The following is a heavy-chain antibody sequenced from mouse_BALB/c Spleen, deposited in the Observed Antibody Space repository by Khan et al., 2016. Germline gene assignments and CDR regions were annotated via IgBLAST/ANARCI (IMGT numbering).Heavy chain of an antibody. D-gene: IGHD2-1*01. Sequence: QVQLQQSGAELARPGASVKLSCKASGYTFTSYWMQWVKQRPGQGLQWIGTIYPGDGDTRYTQKFKGKATLTADKSSSTAYMQLSSLASEDSAVYYCAREGYGNYVFAYWGQGTLVTVSA. V-gene: IGHV1-87*01. CDR2: IYPGDGDT. J-gene: IGHJ3*01. CDR1: GYTFTSYW. CDR3: AREGYGNYVFAY.